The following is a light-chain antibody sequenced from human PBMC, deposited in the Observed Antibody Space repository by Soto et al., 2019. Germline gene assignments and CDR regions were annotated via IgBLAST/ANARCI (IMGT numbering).Light chain of an antibody. CDR1: QSVSSN. Sequence: EIVMTQSPATLSLSPCDRATLSCRTSQSVSSNLAWYQQKPGQAPRLLIYGASTRATGIPARFSGSGSGTEFTLTISSLQSEDFAVYYCQQYNNWPTWTFGQGTKVDIK. CDR3: QQYNNWPTWT. CDR2: GAS. J-gene: IGKJ1*01. V-gene: IGKV3-15*01.